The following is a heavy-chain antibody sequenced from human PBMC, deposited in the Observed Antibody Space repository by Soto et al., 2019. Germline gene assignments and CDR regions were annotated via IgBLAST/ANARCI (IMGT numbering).Heavy chain of an antibody. J-gene: IGHJ4*02. D-gene: IGHD6-19*01. V-gene: IGHV3-74*01. CDR2: IDTDGRDT. CDR1: GLTFSNYL. CDR3: ARAGCIGFNH. Sequence: PGGSLRLSCAASGLTFSNYLMHWVRQAPEKGLVWVSRIDTDGRDTLYADSVKGRFTVSRDNAKNTLYLQMHSLRAEDTATYYFARAGCIGFNHWGKGTRVTVSA.